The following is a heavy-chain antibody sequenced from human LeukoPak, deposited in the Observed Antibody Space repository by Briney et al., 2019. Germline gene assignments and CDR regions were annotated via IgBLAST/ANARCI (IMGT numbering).Heavy chain of an antibody. CDR2: ISNTGRTK. J-gene: IGHJ6*02. D-gene: IGHD3-10*01. CDR3: ARDYGPGSFDSGMDV. Sequence: GGSLRLSCAASGFTFSDYHMNWIRQAPGRGLQWVSYISNTGRTKFRANSVKGRFVVSRDNAKSSLNLEMTSLRDEDTAVYYCARDYGPGSFDSGMDVWGQGTTVIVSS. V-gene: IGHV3-11*01. CDR1: GFTFSDYH.